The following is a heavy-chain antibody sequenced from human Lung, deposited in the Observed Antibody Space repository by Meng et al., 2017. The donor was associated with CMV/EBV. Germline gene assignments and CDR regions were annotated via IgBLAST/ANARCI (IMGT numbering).Heavy chain of an antibody. CDR1: GFTFGDYP. V-gene: IGHV3-49*04. J-gene: IGHJ4*02. CDR2: IRNKGYGGTT. Sequence: GGSXRLSCTASGFTFGDYPMTWVRQAPGKGLEWIGFIRNKGYGGTTEYAASVKGRFIISRDDSRSIAYLQMNSLKTEDTAVYYCARGEFKSSSSLYYWGQGXLVTVSS. D-gene: IGHD6-6*01. CDR3: ARGEFKSSSSLYY.